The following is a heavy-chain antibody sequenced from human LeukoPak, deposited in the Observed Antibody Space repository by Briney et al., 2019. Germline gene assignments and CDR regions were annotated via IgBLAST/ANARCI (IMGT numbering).Heavy chain of an antibody. V-gene: IGHV3-21*01. CDR2: ISGNSNYI. CDR3: ARDATTVTINY. D-gene: IGHD4-17*01. CDR1: GFTFSSYT. Sequence: GGSLRLSCAASGFTFSSYTMNWVRQAPGKGLEGVSSISGNSNYIYYADSVKGRFTISRDNAKNSLYLQMNSLRAEDTAVYYCARDATTVTINYWGQGTLVTVSS. J-gene: IGHJ4*02.